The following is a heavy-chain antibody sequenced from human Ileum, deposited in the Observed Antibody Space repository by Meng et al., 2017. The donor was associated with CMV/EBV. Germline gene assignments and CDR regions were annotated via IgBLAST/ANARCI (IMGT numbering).Heavy chain of an antibody. CDR1: FSDFY. CDR3: ARADTAMVTPGYYYYGMDV. CDR2: LSSSGSTI. J-gene: IGHJ6*02. V-gene: IGHV3-11*01. D-gene: IGHD5-18*01. Sequence: FSDFYMSWRRQPPGKGLGLVSYLSSSGSTIYSADSVQGRFTISRDNAKNSLYLQMNSLRAEDTAVYYCARADTAMVTPGYYYYGMDVWGQGTTVTVSS.